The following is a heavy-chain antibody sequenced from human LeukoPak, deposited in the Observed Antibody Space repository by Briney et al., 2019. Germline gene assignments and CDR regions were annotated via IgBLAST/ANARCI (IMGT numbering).Heavy chain of an antibody. CDR1: GFTFSSYG. D-gene: IGHD3-10*01. CDR3: AKEVLWFGELSDGMPLLDY. V-gene: IGHV3-30*18. Sequence: PGGSLRLSCAASGFTFSSYGMHWVRQAPGKGLEWVAVISYDGSNKYYADSVKGRFTISRDNSKNTLYLQMNSLRAEDTAVYYCAKEVLWFGELSDGMPLLDYWGQGTLVTVSS. J-gene: IGHJ4*02. CDR2: ISYDGSNK.